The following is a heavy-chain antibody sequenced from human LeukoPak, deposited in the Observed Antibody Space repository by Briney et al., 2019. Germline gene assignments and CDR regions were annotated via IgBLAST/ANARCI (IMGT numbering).Heavy chain of an antibody. J-gene: IGHJ4*02. Sequence: APVKVSCKASGYTFTGYYMHWVRQAPGQGLEWMGRINPNSGGTNYAQKFQGRVTMTRDTSISTAYMELSRLRSDDTAVYYCATITVTTRAFDYWGQGTLVTVSS. CDR2: INPNSGGT. D-gene: IGHD4-17*01. CDR3: ATITVTTRAFDY. CDR1: GYTFTGYY. V-gene: IGHV1-2*06.